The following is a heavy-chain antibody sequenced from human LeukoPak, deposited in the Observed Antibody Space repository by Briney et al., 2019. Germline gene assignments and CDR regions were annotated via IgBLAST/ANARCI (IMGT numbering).Heavy chain of an antibody. CDR3: ARHAPKHSSGWYSAEYFQH. V-gene: IGHV4-39*01. CDR1: GGSISSSSYY. Sequence: SETLSLTCTVSGGSISSSSYYWGWIRQPPGKGLEWIGSIYYSGSTYYNPSLKSRVTISVDTSKNQFSLKLSSVTAADTAVYYCARHAPKHSSGWYSAEYFQHWGQGTLVTVSS. J-gene: IGHJ1*01. CDR2: IYYSGST. D-gene: IGHD6-19*01.